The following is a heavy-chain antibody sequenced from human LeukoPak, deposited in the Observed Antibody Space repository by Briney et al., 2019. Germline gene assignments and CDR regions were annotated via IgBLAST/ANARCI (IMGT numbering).Heavy chain of an antibody. V-gene: IGHV3-23*01. D-gene: IGHD6-19*01. CDR1: GFAFSNYA. Sequence: PGESLRLSCAASGFAFSNYAMTWVRQAPGKGLEWVSSILRSGGSTYYADSVKGRFAISRDNANNSLYLQMNSLRAEDTAVYYCAKDMGWDVCDYWGRGTRVTVSS. CDR2: ILRSGGST. J-gene: IGHJ4*02. CDR3: AKDMGWDVCDY.